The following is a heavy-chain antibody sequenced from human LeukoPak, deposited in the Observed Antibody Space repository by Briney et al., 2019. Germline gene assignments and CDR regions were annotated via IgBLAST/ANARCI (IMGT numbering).Heavy chain of an antibody. CDR2: IYYSRST. CDR1: GGSISSFY. CDR3: ARRGAVYAGNDFDY. Sequence: SETLSLTCTVSGGSISSFYWTWIRQPPGQGLEWVGYIYYSRSTNYHPSLKSRVTISVDTSKNQLSLKLTPVTAADTAAYYWARRGAVYAGNDFDYWGQGTLVSVST. V-gene: IGHV4-59*08. J-gene: IGHJ4*02. D-gene: IGHD4-23*01.